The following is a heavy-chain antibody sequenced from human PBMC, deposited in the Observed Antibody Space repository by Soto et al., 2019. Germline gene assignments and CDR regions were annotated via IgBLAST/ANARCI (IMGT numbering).Heavy chain of an antibody. CDR1: GGTFSSYA. Sequence: QVQLVQSGAEVKKPGSSVKVSCKASGGTFSSYAISWVRQAPGQGLEWMGGIIPIFGTANYAQNFQGRVTITGEESTSTAHMELSSLRSEDTAVYYCARAGGGSSYYYYGMDVWGQGTTVTVSS. D-gene: IGHD2-15*01. V-gene: IGHV1-69*01. CDR2: IIPIFGTA. CDR3: ARAGGGSSYYYYGMDV. J-gene: IGHJ6*02.